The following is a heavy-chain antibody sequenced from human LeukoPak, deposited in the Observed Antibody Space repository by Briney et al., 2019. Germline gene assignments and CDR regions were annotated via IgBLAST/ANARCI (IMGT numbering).Heavy chain of an antibody. CDR2: IIPIFGTA. V-gene: IGHV1-69*01. CDR3: ASSTYYSDSRPYYGMDV. D-gene: IGHD3-22*01. J-gene: IGHJ6*02. CDR1: GGTFSSYA. Sequence: GSSVKVSCKASGGTFSSYAISWVRQAPGQGLEWVGGIIPIFGTANYAQKFQGRVTITADESTSTAYMELSSLRSEDTAVYYCASSTYYSDSRPYYGMDVWGQGTTVTVSS.